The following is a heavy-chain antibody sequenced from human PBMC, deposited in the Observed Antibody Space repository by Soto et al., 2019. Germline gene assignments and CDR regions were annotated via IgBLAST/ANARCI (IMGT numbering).Heavy chain of an antibody. CDR2: IYPGDSDT. Sequence: RGESLKISCKGSGYSFTKYWIGWVRQMPGKGLKWMGIIYPGDSDTRYSPSFQGQVTISADKSISTAYLQWSSLKASDTAMYYCATTSAAGKYYYGMDVWGQGTTVTVSS. CDR3: ATTSAAGKYYYGMDV. D-gene: IGHD6-13*01. V-gene: IGHV5-51*01. CDR1: GYSFTKYW. J-gene: IGHJ6*02.